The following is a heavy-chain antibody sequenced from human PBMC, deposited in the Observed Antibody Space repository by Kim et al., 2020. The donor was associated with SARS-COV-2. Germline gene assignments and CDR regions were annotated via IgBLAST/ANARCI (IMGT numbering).Heavy chain of an antibody. D-gene: IGHD3-10*01. Sequence: YYNPSLNSRVTMSVNTSKNQVSLKLSSVTAADTAVYYCARAMVRGVYFDYWGQGTLVTVSS. CDR3: ARAMVRGVYFDY. V-gene: IGHV4-30-2*05. J-gene: IGHJ4*02.